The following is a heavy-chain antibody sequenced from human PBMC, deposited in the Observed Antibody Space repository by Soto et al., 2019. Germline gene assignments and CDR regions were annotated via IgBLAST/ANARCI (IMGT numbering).Heavy chain of an antibody. CDR2: ISYHXSNN. CDR1: DFTFSSYA. Sequence: GGSLRLSCADCDFTFSSYAMHWVRHAPGNGLEWVAVISYHXSNNHYSDSVKGRFTISRDNSKNTLYLQMNSLTAEDTAVYYCARGLPLGASSSSQTDYGGQGTLVTVSS. V-gene: IGHV3-30-3*01. CDR3: ARGLPLGASSSSQTDY. J-gene: IGHJ4*02. D-gene: IGHD6-6*01.